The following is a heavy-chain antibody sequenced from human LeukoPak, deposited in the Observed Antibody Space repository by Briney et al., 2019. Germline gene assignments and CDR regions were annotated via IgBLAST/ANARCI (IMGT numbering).Heavy chain of an antibody. CDR1: GFTFSSYA. CDR3: AKDPPYCSRTFCYDYFVS. V-gene: IGHV3-23*01. Sequence: GGSLKLSCAASGFTFSSYAMSWVRQAPGKGLEWVSAISGSGGSTNYADTVKGRFTISRDNSKNTLFLQMNSLRAEDTAVYYCAKDPPYCSRTFCYDYFVSWGAGDLVTVSS. D-gene: IGHD2-2*01. J-gene: IGHJ4*02. CDR2: ISGSGGST.